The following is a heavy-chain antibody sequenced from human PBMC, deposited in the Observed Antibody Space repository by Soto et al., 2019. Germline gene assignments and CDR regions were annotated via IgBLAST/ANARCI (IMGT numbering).Heavy chain of an antibody. CDR2: YGGSGGST. J-gene: IGHJ6*03. D-gene: IGHD3-16*01. CDR1: GFSFSTYG. Sequence: DVQLLESGGGLAQRGGSLRLSCAACGFSFSTYGMTWVRQAPGKGLEWVSYGGSGGSTYYADSVKGRFTISRDNSKNTLYLQMNSLRAEDTAVYYCVKFRGRAYHYYYMDVWGNGTTVTVSS. V-gene: IGHV3-23*01. CDR3: VKFRGRAYHYYYMDV.